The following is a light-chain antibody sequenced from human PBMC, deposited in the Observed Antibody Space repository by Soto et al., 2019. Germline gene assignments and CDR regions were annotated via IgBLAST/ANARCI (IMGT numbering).Light chain of an antibody. Sequence: QSVLTQSSSASASLGSSVKLTCILSSGHSTYIIAWHQQQPGKAPRFLMTLDRSGSYNRGSGVPDRFSGSSAGADRYLTISNLQFEDEGDYYCETWYSNTHKVFGGGTKLTVL. CDR2: LDRSGSY. V-gene: IGLV4-60*02. CDR1: SGHSTYI. CDR3: ETWYSNTHKV. J-gene: IGLJ3*02.